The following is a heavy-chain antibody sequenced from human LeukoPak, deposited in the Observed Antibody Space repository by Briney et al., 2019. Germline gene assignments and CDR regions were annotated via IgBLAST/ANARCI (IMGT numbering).Heavy chain of an antibody. Sequence: PSQTLSLTCAVSGGSISSGGYSWSWIRQPPGKGLEWIGYIYHSGSTYYNPFLKSRVTISVDRSKNQFSLELSSVTAADTAVYYCARLYAADAFDIWGQGTMVTVSS. J-gene: IGHJ3*02. CDR3: ARLYAADAFDI. CDR2: IYHSGST. D-gene: IGHD3-16*01. V-gene: IGHV4-30-2*01. CDR1: GGSISSGGYS.